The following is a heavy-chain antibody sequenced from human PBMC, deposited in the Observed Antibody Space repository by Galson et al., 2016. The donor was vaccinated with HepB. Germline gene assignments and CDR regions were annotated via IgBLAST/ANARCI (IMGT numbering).Heavy chain of an antibody. D-gene: IGHD2-15*01. Sequence: SLRLSCAASGFTFTDYYITWVRQAPGKGLEWISYITSRSYTNYADAVKGRFTISRDNARSSVYLQMDSLRVDDTAIYYCARARLGGLYTNLYYFDYWGQGTLLTVSS. CDR1: GFTFTDYY. V-gene: IGHV3-11*06. J-gene: IGHJ4*02. CDR2: ITSRSYT. CDR3: ARARLGGLYTNLYYFDY.